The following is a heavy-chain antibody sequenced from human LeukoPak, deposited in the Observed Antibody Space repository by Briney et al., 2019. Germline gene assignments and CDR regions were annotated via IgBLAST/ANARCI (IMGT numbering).Heavy chain of an antibody. J-gene: IGHJ6*03. D-gene: IGHD3-3*01. CDR2: INHSGST. CDR3: ARVINYDFWSGYSRYYYYYMDV. V-gene: IGHV4-34*01. Sequence: SETLSLTCAVYGGSFSGYYWSWIRQPPGKGLEWIGEINHSGSTNYNPSLKRRPTISVDTSKNQFSLKLSSVTAADTAVYYCARVINYDFWSGYSRYYYYYMDVWGKGTTVTVSS. CDR1: GGSFSGYY.